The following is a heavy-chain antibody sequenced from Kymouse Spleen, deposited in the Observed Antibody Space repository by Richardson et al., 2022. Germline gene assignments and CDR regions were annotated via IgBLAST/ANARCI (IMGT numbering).Heavy chain of an antibody. CDR1: GFTFSSYG. CDR3: AKDHGLWFGELFHYYYGMDV. CDR2: ISYDGSNK. D-gene: IGHD3-10*01. J-gene: IGHJ6*02. V-gene: IGHV3-30*18. Sequence: QVQLVESGGGVVQPGRSLRLSCAASGFTFSSYGMHWVRQAPGKGLEWVAVISYDGSNKYYADSVKGRFTISRDNSKNTLYLQMNSLRAEDTAVYYCAKDHGLWFGELFHYYYGMDVWGQGTTVTVSS.